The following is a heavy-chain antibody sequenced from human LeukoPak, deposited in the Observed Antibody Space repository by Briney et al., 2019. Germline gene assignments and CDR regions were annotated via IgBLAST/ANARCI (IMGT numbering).Heavy chain of an antibody. D-gene: IGHD6-6*01. J-gene: IGHJ4*02. CDR2: INPNSGGT. Sequence: ASVKVSCKASGYTFTGYFLHWVRQAPGQGREWMGWINPNSGGTNFAQKFQGRVSMTRETSISTAYMELSSLRSDETAVYYCARVAQLGSSSGYWGQGTLVTVSS. V-gene: IGHV1-2*02. CDR1: GYTFTGYF. CDR3: ARVAQLGSSSGY.